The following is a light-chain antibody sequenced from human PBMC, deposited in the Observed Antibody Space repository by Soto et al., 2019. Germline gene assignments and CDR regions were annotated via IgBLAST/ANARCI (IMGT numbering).Light chain of an antibody. V-gene: IGLV2-14*01. CDR3: LSYTPTSTFV. CDR2: QVS. J-gene: IGLJ1*01. Sequence: QSVLTQAASVSASPGQLITISCTGTGSDIGAYNSVSWYQQHPCKASKLIVFQVSIRPSTDSDCFSGSKFYNTASLTIYGLQTIDEADYFCLSYTPTSTFVFGTATNVNVL. CDR1: GSDIGAYNS.